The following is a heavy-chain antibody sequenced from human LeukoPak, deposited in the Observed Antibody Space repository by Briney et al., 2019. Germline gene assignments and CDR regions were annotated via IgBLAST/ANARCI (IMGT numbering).Heavy chain of an antibody. D-gene: IGHD4-23*01. CDR3: AREIPPLATVITKYYQYFMDV. Sequence: ASVKVSCKASGYIFVSHGISWVRQAPGQGLEWMGWISPHNDKTEYAQKFQGRASMTRDTSTSTVYMELRSLRSDDTAVYYCAREIPPLATVITKYYQYFMDVWGKGTTVTVSS. CDR2: ISPHNDKT. J-gene: IGHJ6*03. CDR1: GYIFVSHG. V-gene: IGHV1-18*04.